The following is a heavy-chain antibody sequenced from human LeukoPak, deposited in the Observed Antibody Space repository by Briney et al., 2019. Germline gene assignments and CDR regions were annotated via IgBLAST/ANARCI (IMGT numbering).Heavy chain of an antibody. CDR2: IYYSGSTYT. D-gene: IGHD3-16*02. Sequence: KASETPSLTCNVSGDSISYYYWGWIRQPPGKGLEWIGYIYYSGSTYTNYNPSLKSRVTISVDTSKNQFSLKLSSVTAADTAVYYCAKSDGGITFGGVIVGDAFDIWGQGTMVTVSS. CDR3: AKSDGGITFGGVIVGDAFDI. J-gene: IGHJ3*02. CDR1: GDSISYYY. V-gene: IGHV4-59*01.